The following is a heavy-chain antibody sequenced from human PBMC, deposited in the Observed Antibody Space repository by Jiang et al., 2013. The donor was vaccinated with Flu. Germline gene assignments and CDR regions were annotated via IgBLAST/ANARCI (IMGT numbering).Heavy chain of an antibody. CDR1: GGSFSGYY. CDR2: INHSGST. Sequence: GSGLVKPSETLSLTCAVYGGSFSGYYWSWIRQPPGKGLEWIGEINHSGSTNYNPSLKSRVTISVDTSKNQFSLKLSSVTAADTAVYYCARGVWWFIAAAGTFLDYWGQGTLVTVSS. D-gene: IGHD6-13*01. V-gene: IGHV4-34*01. CDR3: ARGVWWFIAAAGTFLDY. J-gene: IGHJ4*02.